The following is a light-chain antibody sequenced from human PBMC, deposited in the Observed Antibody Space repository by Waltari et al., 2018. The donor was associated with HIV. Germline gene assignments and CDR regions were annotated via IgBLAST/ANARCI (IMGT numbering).Light chain of an antibody. J-gene: IGLJ2*01. CDR3: ATLDDSLNGPV. CDR2: SNN. V-gene: IGLV1-44*01. Sequence: QSVLTQPPSVSGPPGPRVTISCSGGRSNIGDNGLCWYQQFPGTAPKLLIYSNNQRPSGVPDRFSGSKSGTSASLAISGLQSEDEADYYCATLDDSLNGPVFGGGTKVTVL. CDR1: RSNIGDNG.